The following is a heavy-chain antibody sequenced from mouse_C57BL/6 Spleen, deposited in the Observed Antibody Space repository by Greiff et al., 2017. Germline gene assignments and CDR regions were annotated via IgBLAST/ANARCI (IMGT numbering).Heavy chain of an antibody. J-gene: IGHJ3*01. Sequence: EVKLMESEGGLVQPGSSMKLSCTASGFTFSDYYMAWVRQVPEKGLEWVANINYDGSSTYYLDSLKSRFIISRDNAKNILYLQMSSLKSEDTATYYCARVEIYYGNEGFSYWGQGTLVTVSA. V-gene: IGHV5-16*01. CDR3: ARVEIYYGNEGFSY. D-gene: IGHD2-1*01. CDR1: GFTFSDYY. CDR2: INYDGSST.